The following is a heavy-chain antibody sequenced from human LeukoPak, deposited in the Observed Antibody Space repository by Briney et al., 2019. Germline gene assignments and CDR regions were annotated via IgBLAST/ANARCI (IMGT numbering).Heavy chain of an antibody. J-gene: IGHJ4*02. Sequence: SETLSLTCAVYGGSFSGYYWSWIRQPPGRGLEWIGEINHSGSTNYNPSLKSRVTISVDTSKNQFSLKLSSVTAADTAVYFCSSGPYFDYWGQGTLVTVSS. V-gene: IGHV4-34*01. CDR3: SSGPYFDY. CDR2: INHSGST. CDR1: GGSFSGYY. D-gene: IGHD6-25*01.